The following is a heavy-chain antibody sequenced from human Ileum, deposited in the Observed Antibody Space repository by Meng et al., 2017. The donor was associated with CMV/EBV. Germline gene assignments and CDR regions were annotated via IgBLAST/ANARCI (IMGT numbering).Heavy chain of an antibody. CDR2: IKIDNGDT. J-gene: IGHJ5*02. CDR1: GYSFSDYY. CDR3: TRDPGCDDPTCYGIGWDL. D-gene: IGHD2-21*01. V-gene: IGHV1-2*02. Sequence: ASVKVSCKASGYSFSDYYIHWVRQAPGQGLEWMGWIKIDNGDTRYAPKFQGRVTVTRDTSIDTAYFELKSLKSDDTALYYCTRDPGCDDPTCYGIGWDLWGQGTLVTVSS.